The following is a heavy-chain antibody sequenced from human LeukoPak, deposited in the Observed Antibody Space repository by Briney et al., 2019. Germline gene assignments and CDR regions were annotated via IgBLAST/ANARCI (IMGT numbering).Heavy chain of an antibody. J-gene: IGHJ4*02. V-gene: IGHV4-30-2*01. CDR3: ARDGEYCSSTSCYPDFDY. CDR2: TYHSGST. D-gene: IGHD2-2*01. Sequence: SETLSLTCTVSGGSISSGGYYWSWIRQPPGKGLEWIGYTYHSGSTYYNPSLKSRVTISVDRSKNQFSLKLSSVTAADTAVYYCARDGEYCSSTSCYPDFDYWGQGTLVTVSS. CDR1: GGSISSGGYY.